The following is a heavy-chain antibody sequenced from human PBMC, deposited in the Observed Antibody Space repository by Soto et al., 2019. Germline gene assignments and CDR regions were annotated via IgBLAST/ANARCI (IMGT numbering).Heavy chain of an antibody. J-gene: IGHJ2*01. CDR2: INQHGSGQ. V-gene: IGHV3-7*01. D-gene: IGHD3-16*01. CDR3: ARWYCDSGCSRVWYFDL. CDR1: GFTFSNYW. Sequence: EVQLVESGGGLVQPGGSLRLSCAASGFTFSNYWMSWVRQAPGKGLEWVANINQHGSGQYCVDSVKGRLTVSRDNAKNSLYLQMNSLRAEDTAVYYCARWYCDSGCSRVWYFDLWGRGTLVTVSS.